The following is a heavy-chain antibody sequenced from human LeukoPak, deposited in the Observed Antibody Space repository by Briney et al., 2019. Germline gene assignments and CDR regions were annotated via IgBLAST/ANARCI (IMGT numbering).Heavy chain of an antibody. CDR2: ISGSGDST. D-gene: IGHD3-3*01. J-gene: IGHJ4*02. CDR3: VRYKVSRASDIWSGFDY. Sequence: GGSLRLSCAASGFTFSNYAMSWVRQAPGKGLEWVSDISGSGDSTYSADSVKGRFTISRDNSKNTLYLQMNSLRAEDTAIYYCVRYKVSRASDIWSGFDYWGQGSLVTVSS. V-gene: IGHV3-23*01. CDR1: GFTFSNYA.